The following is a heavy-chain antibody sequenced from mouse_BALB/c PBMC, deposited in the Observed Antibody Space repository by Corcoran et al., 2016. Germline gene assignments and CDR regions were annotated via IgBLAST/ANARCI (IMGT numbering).Heavy chain of an antibody. J-gene: IGHJ1*01. Sequence: DVQLQESGPGLVKPSQSLSLTCSVTGYSITSGYYWNWIRQFPGNKLEWMGYISYDGSNNYNPSLKKRISITRDTSKNQFFLKLNSVTTEDTATYYCASGNYWYFDVWGAGTTVTVSS. D-gene: IGHD2-1*01. CDR2: ISYDGSN. CDR1: GYSITSGYY. CDR3: ASGNYWYFDV. V-gene: IGHV3-6*02.